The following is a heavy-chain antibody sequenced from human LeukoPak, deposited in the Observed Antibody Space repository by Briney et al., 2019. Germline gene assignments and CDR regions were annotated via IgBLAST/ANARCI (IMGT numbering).Heavy chain of an antibody. CDR2: IHPNSGGT. D-gene: IGHD6-13*01. V-gene: IGHV1-2*02. Sequence: ASAKVSCKASGNTFTGNYMHWVRQAPGQGPEWMGRIHPNSGGTNYAQTFQGRVTMTRDTSISTAYMELSGLRSDDTAVYYCASSPMTAAGTGDWSFDLWGRGTLVTVSS. J-gene: IGHJ2*01. CDR1: GNTFTGNY. CDR3: ASSPMTAAGTGDWSFDL.